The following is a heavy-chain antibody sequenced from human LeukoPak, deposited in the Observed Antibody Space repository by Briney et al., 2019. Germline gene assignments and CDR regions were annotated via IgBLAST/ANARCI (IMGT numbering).Heavy chain of an antibody. Sequence: SETLSLTCTVSGASISSTTYYWGWIRQPPRKGLEWIASIYYSGSTYYNPSLKSRVTISVDTSKNQFSLKLSSVTAADTAVYYCARDRGDGYNLGAFDIWGQGTMVTVSS. V-gene: IGHV4-39*07. CDR1: GASISSTTYY. CDR2: IYYSGST. J-gene: IGHJ3*02. D-gene: IGHD5-24*01. CDR3: ARDRGDGYNLGAFDI.